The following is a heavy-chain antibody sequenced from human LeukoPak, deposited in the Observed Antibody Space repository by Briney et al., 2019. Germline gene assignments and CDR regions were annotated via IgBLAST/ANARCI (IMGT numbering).Heavy chain of an antibody. CDR3: ARGGIYCSGGSCNS. J-gene: IGHJ5*02. CDR1: GYSISSGYY. CDR2: LFHSGSS. D-gene: IGHD2-15*01. V-gene: IGHV4-38-2*02. Sequence: SETLSLTCTVSGYSISSGYYWGWIRQPPGKGLEWIASLFHSGSSYYNPSLKSRVTISVDTSRNQFSLNLTSVTVADTAVHYCARGGIYCSGGSCNSWGQGTLVTVSS.